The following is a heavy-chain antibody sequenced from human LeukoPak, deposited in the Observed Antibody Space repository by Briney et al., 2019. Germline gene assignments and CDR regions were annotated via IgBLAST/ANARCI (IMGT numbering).Heavy chain of an antibody. CDR3: ARRPFGVGWLDP. V-gene: IGHV4-39*01. D-gene: IGHD3-3*01. Sequence: TPSETLSLTCTVSGGSISSDNYYWGWIRQPPGKGLELIGSINYSGSTYYNPSLRSRVTIFVDTSKIQFSLRLNSVTAADTAVYYCARRPFGVGWLDPWGQGTLVTVSS. J-gene: IGHJ5*02. CDR2: INYSGST. CDR1: GGSISSDNYY.